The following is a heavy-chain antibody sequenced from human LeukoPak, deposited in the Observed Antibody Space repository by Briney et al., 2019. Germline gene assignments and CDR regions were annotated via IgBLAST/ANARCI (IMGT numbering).Heavy chain of an antibody. Sequence: GGSLRLSCAASGFTFSSYSKNWVRQAPGKGLEWVSYISTSGTTIYYADSVKGRFSISRDNAKNSMYLQMNSLRAEDTAVYYCARRHGDYDGYFEYWGQGTLVTVSS. V-gene: IGHV3-48*01. CDR1: GFTFSSYS. J-gene: IGHJ4*02. CDR2: ISTSGTTI. CDR3: ARRHGDYDGYFEY. D-gene: IGHD4-17*01.